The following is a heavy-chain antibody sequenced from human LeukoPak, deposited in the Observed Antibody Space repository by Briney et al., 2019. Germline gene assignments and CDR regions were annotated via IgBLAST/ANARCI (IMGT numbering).Heavy chain of an antibody. J-gene: IGHJ4*02. CDR2: IIPILGIA. Sequence: ASVKVSCKASGSTFSSNAISWVRQAPGQGLEWMGRIIPILGIANYAQKFQGRVTITADKSTSTAYMELSSLRSEDTAVYYCARALDFWSGYRNWGQGTLVTVSS. V-gene: IGHV1-69*04. CDR1: GSTFSSNA. D-gene: IGHD3-3*01. CDR3: ARALDFWSGYRN.